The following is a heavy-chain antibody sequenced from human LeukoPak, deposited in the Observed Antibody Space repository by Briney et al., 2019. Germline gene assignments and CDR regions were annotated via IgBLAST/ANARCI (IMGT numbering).Heavy chain of an antibody. D-gene: IGHD3-22*01. Sequence: SETLSLTCTVSGGSISSYYWNWIRQPAGKGLEWIGRIYTSGSTNYNPSLKSRVTMSVDTSKNQFSLNLISVTAADTAVYYCARDLTDYYELDYWGQGALVTVSS. CDR2: IYTSGST. CDR3: ARDLTDYYELDY. V-gene: IGHV4-4*07. CDR1: GGSISSYY. J-gene: IGHJ4*02.